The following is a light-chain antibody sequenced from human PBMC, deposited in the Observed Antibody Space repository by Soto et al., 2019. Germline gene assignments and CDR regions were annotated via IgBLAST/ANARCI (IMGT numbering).Light chain of an antibody. CDR1: QSVSSSY. CDR3: QQYGSSPWT. J-gene: IGKJ1*01. CDR2: GAS. V-gene: IGKV3-20*01. Sequence: EIVLTQSPGTLSLSPGERATLSCRASQSVSSSYLAWYQQKPGQAPRLLIYGASSRATGIPDLFSGSGSGTDFTLTISSLEPEDFAVYYCQQYGSSPWTFGQGNKVELK.